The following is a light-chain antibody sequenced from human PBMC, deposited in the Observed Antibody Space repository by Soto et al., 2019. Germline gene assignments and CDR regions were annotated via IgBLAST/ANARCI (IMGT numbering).Light chain of an antibody. V-gene: IGKV3-15*01. CDR2: AAS. Sequence: IVITQSPATLSVSPGARATLSCRASQSVSSNLAWYQQKPGQAPRLLIYAASTRATGLPARFSGSGSGTEFTLTISSLQSEDFAVYYCQQYNNWPLTFGGGTKVDIK. J-gene: IGKJ4*01. CDR3: QQYNNWPLT. CDR1: QSVSSN.